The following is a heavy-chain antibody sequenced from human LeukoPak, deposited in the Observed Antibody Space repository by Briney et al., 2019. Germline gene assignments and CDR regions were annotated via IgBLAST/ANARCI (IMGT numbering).Heavy chain of an antibody. D-gene: IGHD5-18*01. CDR2: INHSGST. Sequence: NPSETLSLTCAVYGGSFSGYYWSWIRQPPGKGLEWIGEINHSGSTNYNPSLKSRVTISVDTSKNQFSLKLSSVTAAGTAEYYCARVQLWSLYYYYYGMDVWGQGTTVTVSS. J-gene: IGHJ6*02. V-gene: IGHV4-34*01. CDR1: GGSFSGYY. CDR3: ARVQLWSLYYYYYGMDV.